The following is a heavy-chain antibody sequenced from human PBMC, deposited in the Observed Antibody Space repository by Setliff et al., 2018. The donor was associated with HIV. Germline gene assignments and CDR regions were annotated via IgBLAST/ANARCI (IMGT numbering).Heavy chain of an antibody. Sequence: SVKVSCKASVGTFSSYAISWVRQAPGQGLEWMGGIIPIFGTANYADSLKGRFTISRDTSKNTLYLQMNSLRAEDTAVYYCEKTLPTLYPPHDYYLAMDVWGQGTTVTVSS. CDR3: EKTLPTLYPPHDYYLAMDV. CDR2: IIPIFGTA. V-gene: IGHV1-69*05. CDR1: VGTFSSYA. D-gene: IGHD2-15*01. J-gene: IGHJ6*02.